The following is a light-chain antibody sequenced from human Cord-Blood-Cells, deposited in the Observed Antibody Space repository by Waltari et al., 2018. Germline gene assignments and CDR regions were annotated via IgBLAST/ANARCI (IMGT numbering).Light chain of an antibody. V-gene: IGLV2-23*01. CDR2: ECS. CDR3: CSYAGSSTWV. Sequence: QSAPTQPASVSGSPGQSITISCTRTSRDVGRYTLVSWYQQHQGKAPKLMIDECSKRPSGVSNRFAVSRSGNTAALTIAGLQASDEADYYCCSYAGSSTWVFGGGTKLTVL. CDR1: SRDVGRYTL. J-gene: IGLJ3*02.